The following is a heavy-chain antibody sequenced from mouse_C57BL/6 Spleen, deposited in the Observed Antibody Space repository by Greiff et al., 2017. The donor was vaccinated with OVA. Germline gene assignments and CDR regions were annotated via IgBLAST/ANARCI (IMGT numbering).Heavy chain of an antibody. CDR3: AREGLSVFAD. CDR1: GYTFTSYW. V-gene: IGHV1-59*01. Sequence: QVQLQQPGAELVRPGTSVKLSCKASGYTFTSYWMHWVKQRPGQGLEWIGVIAPSDSYTNYNQKFKGKATLTVDTSSSTASMQLSSLTSEDAAVYYCAREGLSVFADWGQGTLVTVSA. J-gene: IGHJ3*01. CDR2: IAPSDSYT.